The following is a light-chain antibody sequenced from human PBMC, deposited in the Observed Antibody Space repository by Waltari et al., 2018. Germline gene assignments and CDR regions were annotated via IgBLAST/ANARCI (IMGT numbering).Light chain of an antibody. CDR1: NIGSYS. Sequence: SYVLTQPPSVSVAPGETTRITCGGDNIGSYSVHWYQQKPRQAPVLVIFYDSDRPSGLPARVSGSNSGNTATLTITSVEAGDEARYYCQVWHPDIDPGVFGTGTEVTVL. J-gene: IGLJ1*01. CDR3: QVWHPDIDPGV. V-gene: IGLV3-21*04. CDR2: YDS.